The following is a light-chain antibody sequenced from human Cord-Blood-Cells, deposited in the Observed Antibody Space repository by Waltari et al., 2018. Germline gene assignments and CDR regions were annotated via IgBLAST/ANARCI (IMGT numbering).Light chain of an antibody. V-gene: IGKV2-28*01. CDR1: QSLLHSNGYNY. J-gene: IGKJ3*01. CDR3: MQALQTPIT. CDR2: LGS. Sequence: DIVMTQSPLSLPVTPGEPASIPCRPSQSLLHSNGYNYLDWYLQKPGQSPQLLIYLGSNRSSGVPDRFSGSGSGTDFTLKISRVEAEDVGVYYCMQALQTPITFGPGTKVDIK.